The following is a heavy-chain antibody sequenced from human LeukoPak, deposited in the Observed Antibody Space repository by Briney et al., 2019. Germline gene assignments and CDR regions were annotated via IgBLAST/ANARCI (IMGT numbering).Heavy chain of an antibody. J-gene: IGHJ4*02. Sequence: NPSETLSLTCTVSGGSISSYYWSWIRQPPGKGLEWIGSIYYSGSTSYNPSLKSRVTISVDTSKNQFSLKLSSVTAADTAVYYCARHESIVVVVAARGFDYWGQGTLVTVSS. CDR1: GGSISSYY. D-gene: IGHD2-15*01. CDR2: IYYSGST. CDR3: ARHESIVVVVAARGFDY. V-gene: IGHV4-59*05.